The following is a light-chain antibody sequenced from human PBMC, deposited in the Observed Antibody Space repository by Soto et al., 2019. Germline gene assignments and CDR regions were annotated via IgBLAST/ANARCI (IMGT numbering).Light chain of an antibody. CDR3: MQALQTPYT. CDR2: LGS. J-gene: IGKJ2*01. V-gene: IGKV2-28*01. CDR1: QSLLHSNGYNY. Sequence: DIVMTQSPLSLPVTPGEPASISCRSSQSLLHSNGYNYLGWYLQKPGQSPQLLIYLGSNRASGVPGWCSGSGSGTDFTLKISRVEAEDVGVYYCMQALQTPYTFGQGTKLEI.